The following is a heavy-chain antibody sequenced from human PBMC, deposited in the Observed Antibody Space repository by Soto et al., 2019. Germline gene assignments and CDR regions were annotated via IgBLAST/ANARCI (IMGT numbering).Heavy chain of an antibody. CDR2: IGTAGDT. D-gene: IGHD3-16*02. Sequence: GVSLRLSCAASGFTFSNYDMHWVRHVTGKGLEWISSIGTAGDTYYAGSVRGRFTISRENAKNSLYLQMNSLRAGDTAVYYCASGGPKGSSKETIVNNWGEGSLVTV. V-gene: IGHV3-13*01. CDR3: ASGGPKGSSKETIVNN. J-gene: IGHJ4*02. CDR1: GFTFSNYD.